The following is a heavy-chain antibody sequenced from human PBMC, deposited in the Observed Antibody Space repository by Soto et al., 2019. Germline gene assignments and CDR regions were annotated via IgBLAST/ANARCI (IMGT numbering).Heavy chain of an antibody. V-gene: IGHV1-69*13. J-gene: IGHJ6*02. CDR3: ARPYCDQYYYYYGMDV. D-gene: IGHD3-3*01. CDR2: IIPIFGTA. CDR1: GGTFSNYA. Sequence: GASVKVSCKASGGTFSNYAISWVRQAPGQGLEWMGGIIPIFGTANYAQKFQGRVTITADESTSTAYMELSSLRSEDTAVYYCARPYCDQYYYYYGMDVWGQGTTVTVSS.